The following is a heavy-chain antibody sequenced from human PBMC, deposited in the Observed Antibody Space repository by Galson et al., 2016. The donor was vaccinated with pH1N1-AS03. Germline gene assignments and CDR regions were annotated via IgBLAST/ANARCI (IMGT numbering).Heavy chain of an antibody. D-gene: IGHD5-24*01. CDR2: VYYSGRT. Sequence: LSLTCRVSGDSMDSSSYHWGWIRQPPGKGLEWIGTVYYSGRTYYNPSLNRRVTISVDVSRRHFSLKLKSVSATDTGVYYCARQATPEGWLHYTWFDPWGQGTLVTISS. CDR1: GDSMDSSSYH. V-gene: IGHV4-39*01. J-gene: IGHJ5*02. CDR3: ARQATPEGWLHYTWFDP.